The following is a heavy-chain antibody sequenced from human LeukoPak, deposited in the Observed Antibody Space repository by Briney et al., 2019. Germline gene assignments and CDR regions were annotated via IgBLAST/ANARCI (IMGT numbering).Heavy chain of an antibody. V-gene: IGHV4-31*01. Sequence: SQTLSLTCTVSGGSISSSGYYWSWIRQRPGKGLEWVGYIYYNGNTYYNPSLKSQIAISVDTSENQFSLRLTSVTAADTAVYYCARDGGTVTHFDYWGQGTLVTVSS. J-gene: IGHJ4*02. CDR1: GGSISSSGYY. CDR3: ARDGGTVTHFDY. D-gene: IGHD4-17*01. CDR2: IYYNGNT.